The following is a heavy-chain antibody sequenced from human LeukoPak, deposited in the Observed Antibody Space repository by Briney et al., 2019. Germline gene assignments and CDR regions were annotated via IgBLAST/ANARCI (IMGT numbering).Heavy chain of an antibody. CDR2: IRYDGSNK. CDR1: GFTFSNYG. CDR3: ARAVLPGITMIVVVSAPDV. V-gene: IGHV3-30*02. J-gene: IGHJ6*04. Sequence: GGSLRLSCAASGFTFSNYGMHWVRQAPGKGLEWVSFIRYDGSNKYYADSEKGRFTSSRDNSKNQLYLQMNSLRAEDTAVYYCARAVLPGITMIVVVSAPDVWGKGTTVTVSS. D-gene: IGHD3-22*01.